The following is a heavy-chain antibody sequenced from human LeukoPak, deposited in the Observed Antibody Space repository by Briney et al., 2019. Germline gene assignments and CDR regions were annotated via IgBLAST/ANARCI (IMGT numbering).Heavy chain of an antibody. CDR1: GFTFSSYW. J-gene: IGHJ6*03. CDR2: IKQDGSEK. V-gene: IGHV3-7*01. CDR3: ARDAWYYDFWSGYATRYYYYYYMDV. Sequence: PGGSLRLSCAASGFTFSSYWMSWVRQAPGKGLEGVANIKQDGSEKYYVDSVKGRFTISRDNAKNSLYLQMNSLRAEDTAVYYCARDAWYYDFWSGYATRYYYYYYMDVWGKGTTVTVSS. D-gene: IGHD3-3*01.